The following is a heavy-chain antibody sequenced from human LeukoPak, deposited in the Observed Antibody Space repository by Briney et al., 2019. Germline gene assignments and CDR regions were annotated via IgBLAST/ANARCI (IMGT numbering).Heavy chain of an antibody. J-gene: IGHJ4*02. Sequence: ASVKVSCKASGGTFSSYAISWVRQAPGQGLEWMGGIIPIFGTANYAQKFQGRVTITADESTSTAYMKLSSLRSEDTAVYYCARGGGDLGFDYWGQGTLVTVSS. CDR2: IIPIFGTA. CDR3: ARGGGDLGFDY. V-gene: IGHV1-69*13. CDR1: GGTFSSYA. D-gene: IGHD3-10*01.